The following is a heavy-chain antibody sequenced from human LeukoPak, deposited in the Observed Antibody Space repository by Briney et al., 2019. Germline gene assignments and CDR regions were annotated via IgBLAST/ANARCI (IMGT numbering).Heavy chain of an antibody. Sequence: SETLSLTCTVSGGSISSYYWSWIRQPPGKGLEWIGYIYYSGSTNYNPSLKSRGTISVDTSKNQFSLNLSSVTAADTAVYYCARLRIGWFDPWGQGTLVTVSS. CDR2: IYYSGST. CDR3: ARLRIGWFDP. V-gene: IGHV4-59*01. CDR1: GGSISSYY. J-gene: IGHJ5*02.